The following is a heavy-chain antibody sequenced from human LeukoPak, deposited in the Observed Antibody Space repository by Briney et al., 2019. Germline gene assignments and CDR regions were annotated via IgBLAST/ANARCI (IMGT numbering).Heavy chain of an antibody. CDR2: IYYSGST. Sequence: SETLSLTCTVSGGSISSSSYYWSWIRQPPGKGLEWIGYIYYSGSTNYNPSLKSRVTISVDTSKNQFSLKLSSVTAADTAVYYCARSPGDIWGQGTMVTVSS. V-gene: IGHV4-61*05. CDR3: ARSPGDI. J-gene: IGHJ3*02. CDR1: GGSISSSSYY.